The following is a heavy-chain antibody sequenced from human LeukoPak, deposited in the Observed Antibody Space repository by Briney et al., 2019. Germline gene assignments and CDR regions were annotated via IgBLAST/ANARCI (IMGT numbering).Heavy chain of an antibody. CDR1: GGSISSSSYY. V-gene: IGHV4-39*07. CDR3: ARERQTWLQFRGYYDYSMDV. Sequence: SETLSLTCTVSGGSISSSSYYWGWIRQPPGKGLEWIGSIYYSGSTYYNPSLKSRVTISVDTSKNQFSLKLSSVTAADTALYYCARERQTWLQFRGYYDYSMDVWGKGTTVTVSS. D-gene: IGHD5-24*01. CDR2: IYYSGST. J-gene: IGHJ6*03.